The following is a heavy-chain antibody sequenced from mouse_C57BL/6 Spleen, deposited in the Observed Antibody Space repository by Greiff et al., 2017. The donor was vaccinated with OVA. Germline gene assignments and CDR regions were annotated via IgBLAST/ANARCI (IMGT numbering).Heavy chain of an antibody. D-gene: IGHD1-1*01. CDR2: IHPNSGST. V-gene: IGHV1-64*01. Sequence: QVQLQQPGAELVKPGASVKLSCKASGNTFTSYWMHWVKQRPGQGLEWIGMIHPNSGSTNYNEKFKSKATLTVDKSSSTAYMQLSSLTSEDSAVYYCARDDYSGTPTYWGQGTLVTVSA. CDR3: ARDDYSGTPTY. J-gene: IGHJ3*01. CDR1: GNTFTSYW.